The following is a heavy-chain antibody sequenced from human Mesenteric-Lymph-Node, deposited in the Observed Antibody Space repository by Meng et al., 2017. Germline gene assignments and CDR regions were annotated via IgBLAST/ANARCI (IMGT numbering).Heavy chain of an antibody. CDR3: AKLAEELWLPPYYYGMDV. J-gene: IGHJ6*02. CDR1: EFTFSTSW. V-gene: IGHV3-7*01. Sequence: GESLKISCAASEFTFSTSWMTWVRQAPGRGPEWLANINPDETVRNYVDSVKGRFTLSRDNAKNSLYLQMNSLRVEDTAVYYCAKLAEELWLPPYYYGMDVWGQGNTVTVSS. CDR2: INPDETVR. D-gene: IGHD5-18*01.